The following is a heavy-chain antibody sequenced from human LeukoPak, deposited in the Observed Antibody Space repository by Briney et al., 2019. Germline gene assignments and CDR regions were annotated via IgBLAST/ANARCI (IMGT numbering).Heavy chain of an antibody. J-gene: IGHJ5*02. V-gene: IGHV3-66*02. Sequence: GASLRLSCAASGFTVSSYGMSWVRQAPGKGPEWVSLIYSDGVTRYADSVQGRFTISRDNSKNTVYLQMNNLRVEDTAVYHCVRDRAEGRAWVEFDPWGQGILVTVSS. CDR3: VRDRAEGRAWVEFDP. CDR1: GFTVSSYG. CDR2: IYSDGVT.